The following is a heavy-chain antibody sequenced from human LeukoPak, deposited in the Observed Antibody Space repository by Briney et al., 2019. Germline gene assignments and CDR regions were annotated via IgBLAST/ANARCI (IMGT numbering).Heavy chain of an antibody. J-gene: IGHJ4*02. D-gene: IGHD6-19*01. CDR3: ARHGGWHPNFDH. Sequence: SETLSLTCTVSGGSINSYYWSWIRQPPGKGLEWIGYIYYSGSTNYNPSLKSRVTISVDTSKNQFSLKLSSVTAADTAVYYCARHGGWHPNFDHWGQGTLVTVSS. CDR1: GGSINSYY. V-gene: IGHV4-59*08. CDR2: IYYSGST.